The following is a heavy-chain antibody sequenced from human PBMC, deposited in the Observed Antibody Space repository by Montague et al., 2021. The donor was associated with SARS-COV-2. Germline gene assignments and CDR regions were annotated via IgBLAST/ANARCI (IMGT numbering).Heavy chain of an antibody. V-gene: IGHV4-34*01. Sequence: SETLSLTCAVYGGSFSDYYWSWIRQPPGKGLEWIGEINHSGSTNYNPSLRSRVTISVDTSKNQFSPKLSAVTAADTAVYYRARGAPTISMILVVMTGAGWYLDLWGRGTLVTVSS. CDR1: GGSFSDYY. D-gene: IGHD3-22*01. CDR2: INHSGST. J-gene: IGHJ2*01. CDR3: ARGAPTISMILVVMTGAGWYLDL.